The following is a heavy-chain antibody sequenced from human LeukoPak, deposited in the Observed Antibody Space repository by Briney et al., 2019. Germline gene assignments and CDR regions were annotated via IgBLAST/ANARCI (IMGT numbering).Heavy chain of an antibody. Sequence: QPGGSLRLSCAASGFTFSSYAMNWVRQAPGKGLEWVSSISGSGNSAYPDYVRGRFTISRDNSKNTLYLQMNSLRAEDTAVYYRAKSPGIGNYGDYYLHYWGQGTLVTVSS. J-gene: IGHJ4*02. CDR2: ISGSGNSA. V-gene: IGHV3-23*01. D-gene: IGHD4-17*01. CDR3: AKSPGIGNYGDYYLHY. CDR1: GFTFSSYA.